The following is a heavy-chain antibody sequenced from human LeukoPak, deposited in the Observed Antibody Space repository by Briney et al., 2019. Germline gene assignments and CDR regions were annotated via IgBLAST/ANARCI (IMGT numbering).Heavy chain of an antibody. CDR2: IYSGGST. CDR1: GFTVKSNY. D-gene: IGHD3-22*01. CDR3: ASLPYGIVANQKRALDY. J-gene: IGHJ4*02. Sequence: GGSLRLSCAASGFTVKSNYMSWVRQAPGKGLEWVSVIYSGGSTYYADSVKGRFTISRDNSKNTLYLQMNSLRAEDTAVYYCASLPYGIVANQKRALDYWGQGTLVTVSS. V-gene: IGHV3-66*01.